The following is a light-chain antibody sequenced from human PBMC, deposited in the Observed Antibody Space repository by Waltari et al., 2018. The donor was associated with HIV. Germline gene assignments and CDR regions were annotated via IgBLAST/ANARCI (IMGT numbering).Light chain of an antibody. CDR1: TSNIGADYD. Sequence: QSVLTQPPSVSGAPGQRVTISCPGSTSNIGADYDVHWSQQIPGTAPKVLISGNKNRPSGCPDRLADSKSGTAAALTMTGLQAEDEGEYVCRAEDITLSATVVLGGGRKLTVL. V-gene: IGLV1-40*01. CDR2: GNK. J-gene: IGLJ2*01. CDR3: RAEDITLSATVV.